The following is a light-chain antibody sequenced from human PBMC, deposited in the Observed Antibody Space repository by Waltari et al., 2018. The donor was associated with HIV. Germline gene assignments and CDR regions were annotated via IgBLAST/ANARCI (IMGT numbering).Light chain of an antibody. CDR2: KNF. Sequence: QSFLTQPPSASGTPGQTVTLPCSGSSSNIENDNVYWYQQLPGMTPKLLIYKNFLRPSGVPDRFAASKSGTSASLTISGLRSADEADYYCVGWDSSLSAYVFGAGTKVAVL. CDR1: SSNIENDN. CDR3: VGWDSSLSAYV. J-gene: IGLJ1*01. V-gene: IGLV1-47*01.